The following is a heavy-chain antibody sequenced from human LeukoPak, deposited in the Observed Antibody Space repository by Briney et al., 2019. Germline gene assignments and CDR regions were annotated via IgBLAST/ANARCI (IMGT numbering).Heavy chain of an antibody. J-gene: IGHJ5*02. CDR1: GGSLSGYY. V-gene: IGHV4-34*01. D-gene: IGHD4-17*01. CDR3: ARAGYGDFNWFDP. Sequence: SETLSLTCAVYGGSLSGYYWSWIRQPPGKGLEWIGEINHSGSTNYNPSLKSRVTISVDTSKNQFSLKLSSATAADTAVYYCARAGYGDFNWFDPWGQGTLVTVSS. CDR2: INHSGST.